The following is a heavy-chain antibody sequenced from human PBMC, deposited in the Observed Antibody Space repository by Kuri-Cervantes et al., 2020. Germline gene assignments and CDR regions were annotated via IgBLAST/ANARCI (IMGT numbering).Heavy chain of an antibody. CDR2: IYQSGST. CDR3: ASYCSGGSCYSGYFQH. CDR1: GFSITTSVRY. D-gene: IGHD2-15*01. Sequence: SETLSLTCSVSGFSITTSVRYWGWIRQPPGKGLEWIGSIYQSGSTYYNPSLKSRVSISVDTSKNQFSLKLSSVTAADTAVYYCASYCSGGSCYSGYFQHWGQGTLVTVSS. J-gene: IGHJ1*01. V-gene: IGHV4-39*07.